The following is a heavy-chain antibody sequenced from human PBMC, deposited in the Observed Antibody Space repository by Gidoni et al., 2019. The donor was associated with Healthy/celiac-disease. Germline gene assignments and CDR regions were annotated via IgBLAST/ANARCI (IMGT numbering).Heavy chain of an antibody. CDR1: GFTFSSYA. D-gene: IGHD3-22*01. Sequence: QVQLVESGGGWVQPGRSLRLSCAASGFTFSSYAMHWVRQAPGKGLEWVAVISYDGSNKYYADSVKGRFTISRDNSKNTLYLQMNSLRAEDTAVYYCASPHYYDSSGYYYGDAFDIWGQGTMVTVSS. CDR3: ASPHYYDSSGYYYGDAFDI. CDR2: ISYDGSNK. V-gene: IGHV3-30-3*01. J-gene: IGHJ3*02.